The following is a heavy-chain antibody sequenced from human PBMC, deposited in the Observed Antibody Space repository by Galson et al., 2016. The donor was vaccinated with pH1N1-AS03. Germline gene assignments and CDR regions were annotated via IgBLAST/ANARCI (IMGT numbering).Heavy chain of an antibody. CDR3: ARGPVSYANYWFPPPDY. D-gene: IGHD4/OR15-4a*01. V-gene: IGHV3-64*01. J-gene: IGHJ4*02. CDR2: ISGNGVST. Sequence: SLRLSCAASGFTFSSYAMYWVRQAPGKGLEYVSAISGNGVSTYYANSVKDRFTVSRDNSKNTLYLQMGSLRVEDMAAYYCARGPVSYANYWFPPPDYWGQGTLVTVSS. CDR1: GFTFSSYA.